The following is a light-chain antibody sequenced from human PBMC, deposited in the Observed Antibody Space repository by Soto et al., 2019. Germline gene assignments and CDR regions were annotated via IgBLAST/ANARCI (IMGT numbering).Light chain of an antibody. Sequence: AIRMTQSPSSLSASTGDRVTITCRASPGISSYLAWYQQKPGKAPKLLIYAASTLQSGVPSRVSGSGSETDFTLTISCLQSEDFATYYCQQYYSYPWTFGQRTKVGIK. J-gene: IGKJ1*01. CDR2: AAS. CDR1: PGISSY. V-gene: IGKV1-8*01. CDR3: QQYYSYPWT.